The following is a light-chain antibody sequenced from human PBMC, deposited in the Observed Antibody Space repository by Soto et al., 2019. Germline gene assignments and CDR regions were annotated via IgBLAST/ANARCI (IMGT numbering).Light chain of an antibody. CDR1: SSDIGGYNY. CDR2: EVN. Sequence: QSALTQPASVSGSPGQSITISCTGTSSDIGGYNYVSWYQQHPGKAPKLMIYEVNNRPSGVSSRFSGSKSGNTASLTISGLQAEDEADYYCSSYTTGTTLIVFSGGTKLTVL. J-gene: IGLJ2*01. V-gene: IGLV2-14*01. CDR3: SSYTTGTTLIV.